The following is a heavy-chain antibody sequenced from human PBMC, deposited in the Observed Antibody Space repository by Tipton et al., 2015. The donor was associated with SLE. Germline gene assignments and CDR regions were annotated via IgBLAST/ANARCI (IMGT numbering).Heavy chain of an antibody. D-gene: IGHD3-22*01. CDR3: ARGGLEYYYDSSGYPPWNFDL. J-gene: IGHJ2*01. Sequence: FLRLSCAASGFTFSSYDMHWVRQATGKGLEWVSAIGTAGDTYYPGSVKGRFTISRENAKNSLYLQMNSLRAGDTAVYYCARGGLEYYYDSSGYPPWNFDLWGRGTLVTVSS. CDR1: GFTFSSYD. V-gene: IGHV3-13*01. CDR2: IGTAGDT.